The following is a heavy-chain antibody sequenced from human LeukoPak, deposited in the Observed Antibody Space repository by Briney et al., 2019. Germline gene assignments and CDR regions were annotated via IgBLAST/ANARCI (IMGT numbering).Heavy chain of an antibody. V-gene: IGHV3-7*03. J-gene: IGHJ4*02. CDR3: ARYGQLGD. Sequence: SGGSLRLSCVTSGFTFSSYWMSWVRQAPGKGLEWVALIEQDGSEKYYVDSVKGRFTMSRDNAESSLYLQMNSLRVEDTAMYYCARYGQLGDWGRGTLVTVSS. D-gene: IGHD6-6*01. CDR2: IEQDGSEK. CDR1: GFTFSSYW.